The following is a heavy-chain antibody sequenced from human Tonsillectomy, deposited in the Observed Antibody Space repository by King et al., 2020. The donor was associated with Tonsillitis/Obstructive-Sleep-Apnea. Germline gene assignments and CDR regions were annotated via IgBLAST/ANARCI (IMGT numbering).Heavy chain of an antibody. Sequence: VQLVESGGGLVQPGGSLRLSCAASGFTFGSYAMSWVRQAPGKGLEWVSDISASGGSTDYADSVKGRCTISRDNSLDTVYLQMNSLRAEDTAVYYCAKIDGDNALDIWGQGTMVTVSS. D-gene: IGHD5-24*01. CDR2: ISASGGST. CDR3: AKIDGDNALDI. J-gene: IGHJ3*02. CDR1: GFTFGSYA. V-gene: IGHV3-23*04.